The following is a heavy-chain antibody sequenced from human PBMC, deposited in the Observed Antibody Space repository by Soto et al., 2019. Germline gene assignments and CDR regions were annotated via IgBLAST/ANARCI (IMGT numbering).Heavy chain of an antibody. CDR1: GGSISSGGYY. J-gene: IGHJ5*02. D-gene: IGHD3-3*02. V-gene: IGHV4-31*03. CDR3: ARERQPYISSQGVWFGP. CDR2: IYYSGNS. Sequence: SETLSLTCTVSGGSISSGGYYWSWIRQHPVKGLEWIGNIYYSGNSHYSPSLRSRLTISIDTSKNQFSLRLSSVTAADTAVYYCARERQPYISSQGVWFGPWGQGTLVTVYS.